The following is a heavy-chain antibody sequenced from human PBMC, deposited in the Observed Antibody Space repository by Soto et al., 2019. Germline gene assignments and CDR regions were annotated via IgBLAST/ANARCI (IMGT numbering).Heavy chain of an antibody. CDR1: GGSISSYY. CDR3: SRGLPGDTYSAYGTFDI. CDR2: IYYSGST. J-gene: IGHJ3*02. D-gene: IGHD2-21*01. V-gene: IGHV4-59*01. Sequence: SETLSLTCTVSGGSISSYYWSWIRQPPGKGLEWIGYIYYSGSTNYKPSRKSRVTISVDTAKNQFSRKLSSVTAADTAAYYWSRGLPGDTYSAYGTFDIWGKGTTVTVSS.